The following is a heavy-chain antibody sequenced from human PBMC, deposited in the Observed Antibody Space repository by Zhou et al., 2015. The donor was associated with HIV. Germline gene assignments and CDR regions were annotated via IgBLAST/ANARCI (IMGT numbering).Heavy chain of an antibody. CDR2: INPNSGGT. V-gene: IGHV1-2*06. Sequence: QVQLVQSGAEVKKPGASVKVSCKASGYTFTGYYMHWVRQAPGQGLEWMGRINPNSGGTNYAQKFQGRVTMTRDTSISTAYMELSRLRSDDTAVYYCARVPRGQWLALNWFDPWGQGTLVTVSS. D-gene: IGHD6-19*01. CDR3: ARVPRGQWLALNWFDP. J-gene: IGHJ5*02. CDR1: GYTFTGYY.